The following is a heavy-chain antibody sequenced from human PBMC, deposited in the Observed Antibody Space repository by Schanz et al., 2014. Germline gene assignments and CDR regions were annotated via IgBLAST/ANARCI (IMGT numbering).Heavy chain of an antibody. CDR1: GFTFSGYA. CDR2: IVGGGGRT. D-gene: IGHD3-10*01. V-gene: IGHV3-23*01. CDR3: AKDQGSYGSGSYSYFDY. Sequence: EVQLLESGGGLVQPGESLRLSCAASGFTFSGYAMSWVRQAPGKGLEWVSSIVGGGGRTYYADSVKGRFTISRDNSKNTLYLQMNSLRAEDTAVYYCAKDQGSYGSGSYSYFDYWGQGTLATVSS. J-gene: IGHJ4*02.